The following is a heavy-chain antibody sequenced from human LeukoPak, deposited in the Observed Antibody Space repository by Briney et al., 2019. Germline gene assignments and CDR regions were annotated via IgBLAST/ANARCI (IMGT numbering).Heavy chain of an antibody. J-gene: IGHJ4*02. V-gene: IGHV3-23*01. D-gene: IGHD6-13*01. Sequence: PGGSLRLSCAASGFTFSSYAMSWVRQAPRKGLEWVSAISGSGGSTYYADSVKGRFTISRDNSKNTLYLQMNSLRAEDTAVYYCAKGGLAAAGTSSHFDYWGQGTLVTVSS. CDR2: ISGSGGST. CDR3: AKGGLAAAGTSSHFDY. CDR1: GFTFSSYA.